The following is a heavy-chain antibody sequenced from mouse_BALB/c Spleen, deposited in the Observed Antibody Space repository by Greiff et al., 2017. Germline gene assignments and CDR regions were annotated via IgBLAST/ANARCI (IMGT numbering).Heavy chain of an antibody. CDR1: GYAFSSYW. Sequence: QLQQSGAELVRPGSSVKISCKASGYAFSSYWMNWVKQRPGQGLEWIGQIYPGDGDTNYNGKFKGKATLTADKSSSTAYMQLSSLTSEDSAVYFCAREGVYDGYYWFAYWGQGTLVTVSA. CDR2: IYPGDGDT. V-gene: IGHV1-80*01. D-gene: IGHD2-3*01. J-gene: IGHJ3*01. CDR3: AREGVYDGYYWFAY.